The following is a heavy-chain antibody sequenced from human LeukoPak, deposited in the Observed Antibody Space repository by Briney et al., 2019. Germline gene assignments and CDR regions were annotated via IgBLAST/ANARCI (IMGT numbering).Heavy chain of an antibody. CDR1: GYSFTNYW. V-gene: IGHV5-51*01. D-gene: IGHD2-15*01. CDR2: IYPDDSDT. Sequence: GESLKISCKASGYSFTNYWIAWVRQMPGKGLEWVGIIYPDDSDTKYSPSLQGQVTISVDKSITTAYLQWSSLKASDTAMYYRARRGYCSGDTCHGYDYWGQGTLVSVSS. CDR3: ARRGYCSGDTCHGYDY. J-gene: IGHJ4*02.